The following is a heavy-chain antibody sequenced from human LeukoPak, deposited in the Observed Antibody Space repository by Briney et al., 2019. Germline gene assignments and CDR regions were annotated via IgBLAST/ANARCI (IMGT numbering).Heavy chain of an antibody. CDR3: ARALYRGDY. CDR2: IDPSGGST. J-gene: IGHJ4*02. D-gene: IGHD2-2*02. Sequence: GESLKISCKASGYTFTSYYMLWVRQAPGEGLEWMGIIDPSGGSTSYAQKFQGRVTMTRDTSTSTVYMELSSLRSEDTAVYYCARALYRGDYWGQGTLVTVSS. CDR1: GYTFTSYY. V-gene: IGHV1-46*01.